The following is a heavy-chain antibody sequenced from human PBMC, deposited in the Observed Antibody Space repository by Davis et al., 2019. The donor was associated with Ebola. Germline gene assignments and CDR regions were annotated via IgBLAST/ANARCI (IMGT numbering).Heavy chain of an antibody. J-gene: IGHJ4*02. V-gene: IGHV1-2*02. D-gene: IGHD3-3*01. CDR3: ARDNSLWSGYYVDY. CDR1: GYAFTGYY. CDR2: INPNSGGT. Sequence: AASVKVSCKASGYAFTGYYMHWVRQAPGQGLEYMGWINPNSGGTNYAQKFQGRVTMTRDTSTSTVYMELSSLRSDDTAVYYCARDNSLWSGYYVDYWGQGTLVTVSS.